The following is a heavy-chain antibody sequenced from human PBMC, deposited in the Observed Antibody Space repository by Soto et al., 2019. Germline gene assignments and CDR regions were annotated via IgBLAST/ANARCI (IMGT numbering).Heavy chain of an antibody. CDR1: GFNFNSYA. D-gene: IGHD5-12*01. CDR2: ISHDGNKK. V-gene: IGHV3-30-3*01. Sequence: QVQLGESGGGVVQPGRSLRLSCAASGFNFNSYAMHWVRQAPGKGLEWVAFISHDGNKKYYADSVKGRFTISRDNSKNPLFLQMNSLRYDDSALYYCAGWLQFYGAIDSWGQGTLVTVSS. J-gene: IGHJ4*02. CDR3: AGWLQFYGAIDS.